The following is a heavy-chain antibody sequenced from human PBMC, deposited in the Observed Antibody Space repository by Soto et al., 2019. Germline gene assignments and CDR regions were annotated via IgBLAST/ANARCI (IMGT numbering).Heavy chain of an antibody. CDR1: GFTFSSYG. V-gene: IGHV3-33*01. CDR3: ARDYDFWSGYSTNWFDP. J-gene: IGHJ5*02. Sequence: QVQLVESGGGVVQPGRSLRLSCAASGFTFSSYGMHWVRQAPGKGLEWVAVIWYDGSNKYYADSVKCRFTISRDNSKNTLYLQMNSLRAEDTAVYYCARDYDFWSGYSTNWFDPWGQGTLVTVSS. D-gene: IGHD3-3*01. CDR2: IWYDGSNK.